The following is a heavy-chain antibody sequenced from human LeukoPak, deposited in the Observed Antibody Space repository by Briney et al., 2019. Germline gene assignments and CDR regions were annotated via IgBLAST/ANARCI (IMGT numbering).Heavy chain of an antibody. V-gene: IGHV4-59*01. Sequence: SETLSLTCTVSGGSISSYYWSWIRRPPGKGLEWIGYIYYSGSTNYNPSLKSRVTISVDTSKNQFSLKLSSVTAADTAVYYCARTYYYGSGSPYDAFDIWGQGTMVTVSS. J-gene: IGHJ3*02. CDR3: ARTYYYGSGSPYDAFDI. CDR2: IYYSGST. CDR1: GGSISSYY. D-gene: IGHD3-10*01.